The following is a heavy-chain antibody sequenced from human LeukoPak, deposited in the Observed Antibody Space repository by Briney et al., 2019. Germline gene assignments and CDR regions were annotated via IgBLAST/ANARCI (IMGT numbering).Heavy chain of an antibody. Sequence: SETLSLTCTVSGGSINSYSWNWIRQSAGRGLEWIGRFYTSVNTNYNPSLKSRVTMSVDTTKNQFSLKLSSVTAADTAVYYCARGIFDYMDVWGKGTTVIVSS. D-gene: IGHD3-3*01. CDR3: ARGIFDYMDV. CDR2: FYTSVNT. J-gene: IGHJ6*03. CDR1: GGSINSYS. V-gene: IGHV4-4*07.